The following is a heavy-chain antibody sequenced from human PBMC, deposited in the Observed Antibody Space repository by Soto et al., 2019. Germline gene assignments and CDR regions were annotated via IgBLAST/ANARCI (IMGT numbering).Heavy chain of an antibody. V-gene: IGHV3-53*01. Sequence: GGSLRLSCAASGFTVSTNYMSWVRQAPGKGLEWVSVIYSGGSTYYADSVKGRFTISRDNSKNTLFLQMNSLRAEDTAVYYCAANLPGIAVAGTHLDVWGQGTTVTVSS. D-gene: IGHD6-19*01. CDR2: IYSGGST. CDR3: AANLPGIAVAGTHLDV. CDR1: GFTVSTNY. J-gene: IGHJ6*02.